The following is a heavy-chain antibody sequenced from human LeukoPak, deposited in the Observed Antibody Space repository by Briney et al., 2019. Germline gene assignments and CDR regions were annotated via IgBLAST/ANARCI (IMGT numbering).Heavy chain of an antibody. D-gene: IGHD3-3*01. V-gene: IGHV3-23*01. Sequence: GGSLGLSCAVSGFTFSGYAMSWVRQAPGKGLEWVSAISGSGGSTYYADSVKGRFTISRDNSKNTLYLQMNSLRAEDTAVYYCAKNPKITIFGVVISDWFDPWGQGTLVTVSS. CDR1: GFTFSGYA. J-gene: IGHJ5*02. CDR2: ISGSGGST. CDR3: AKNPKITIFGVVISDWFDP.